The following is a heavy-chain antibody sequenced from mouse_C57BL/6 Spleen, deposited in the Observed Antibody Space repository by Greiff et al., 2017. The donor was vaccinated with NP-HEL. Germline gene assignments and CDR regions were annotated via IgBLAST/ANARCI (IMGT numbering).Heavy chain of an antibody. J-gene: IGHJ3*01. D-gene: IGHD2-5*01. Sequence: VHLVESGAELVRPGASVTLSCKASGYTFTDYEMHWVKQTPVHGLEWIGAIDPETGGTAYNQKFKGKAILTADKSSSTAYMELRSLTSEDSAVYYCTRIYSNPFAYWGQGTLVTVSA. CDR3: TRIYSNPFAY. CDR1: GYTFTDYE. CDR2: IDPETGGT. V-gene: IGHV1-15*01.